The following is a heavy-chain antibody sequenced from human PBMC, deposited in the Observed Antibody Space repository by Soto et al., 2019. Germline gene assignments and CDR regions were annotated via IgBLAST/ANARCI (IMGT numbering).Heavy chain of an antibody. CDR3: ARSIVVVTAADY. CDR1: GYTFTSYA. D-gene: IGHD2-21*02. J-gene: IGHJ4*02. Sequence: QVQLVQSGAEVKKPGASVKVSCKASGYTFTSYAMHWGRQAPGQRLEWMGWINAGNGNTKYSQKFQRRVTITRETSASTAYMELSSLRSEDTAVYYCARSIVVVTAADYWGQGTLVTVSS. CDR2: INAGNGNT. V-gene: IGHV1-3*01.